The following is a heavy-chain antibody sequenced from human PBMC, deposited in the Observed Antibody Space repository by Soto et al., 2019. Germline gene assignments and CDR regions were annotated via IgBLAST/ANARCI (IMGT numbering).Heavy chain of an antibody. Sequence: QVQLQESGPGLVKPSQTLSLTCTVSGGSINSGGYYWSWIRQHPGKDLEFIGSIYYSGRTYYSPSLRSGVTISDDTSKIQFSLHLTAVTRADTAVYYCASDYPAGLYYENSSGSDRRGFEPWGQGTVVNVSS. V-gene: IGHV4-31*03. CDR1: GGSINSGGYY. CDR2: IYYSGRT. D-gene: IGHD3-22*01. J-gene: IGHJ5*02. CDR3: ASDYPAGLYYENSSGSDRRGFEP.